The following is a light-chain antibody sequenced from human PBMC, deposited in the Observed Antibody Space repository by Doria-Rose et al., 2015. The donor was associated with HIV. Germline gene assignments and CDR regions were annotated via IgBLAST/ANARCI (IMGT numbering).Light chain of an antibody. CDR1: SSDIGGYNY. Sequence: SAPGSTVQSGNLSWTGTSSDIGGYNYVSWYQQRPGKAPKLMIYDVTKRPSGVPDRFSGSKSGNTASLTVSGLQAEEEADYCCTAYAGSTNLVFGTGTKVTVL. CDR2: DVT. V-gene: IGLV2-8*01. J-gene: IGLJ1*01. CDR3: TAYAGSTNLV.